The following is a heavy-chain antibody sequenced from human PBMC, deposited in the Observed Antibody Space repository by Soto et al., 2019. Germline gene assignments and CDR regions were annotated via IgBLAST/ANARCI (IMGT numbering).Heavy chain of an antibody. CDR2: INPNSGGT. J-gene: IGHJ6*03. Sequence: ASVKVSCKASGYTFTGYYMHWVRQAPGQGLEWMGWINPNSGGTNYAQKFQGWVTMTRDTSISTAYMELSRLRSDDTAVYYCARNRHCSSTSCYGYYYMDVWGKGTTVTVSS. CDR1: GYTFTGYY. V-gene: IGHV1-2*04. CDR3: ARNRHCSSTSCYGYYYMDV. D-gene: IGHD2-2*01.